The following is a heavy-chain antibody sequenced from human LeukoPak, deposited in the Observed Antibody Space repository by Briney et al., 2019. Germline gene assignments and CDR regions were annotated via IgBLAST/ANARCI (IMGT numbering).Heavy chain of an antibody. Sequence: PGGSLRLSCAASGSTFSDYYMSWIRQAPGKGLEWVSSISSSSSYIYYADSVKGRFTISRDNAKNSLYLQMNSLRAEDTAVYYCARDLEAYCGGDCPIDYWGQGTLVTVSS. CDR2: ISSSSSYI. CDR3: ARDLEAYCGGDCPIDY. CDR1: GSTFSDYY. J-gene: IGHJ4*02. V-gene: IGHV3-11*06. D-gene: IGHD2-21*02.